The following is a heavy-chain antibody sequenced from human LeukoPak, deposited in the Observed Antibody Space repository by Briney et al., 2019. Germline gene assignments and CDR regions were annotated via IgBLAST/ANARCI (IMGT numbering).Heavy chain of an antibody. J-gene: IGHJ3*02. CDR3: ARHPMVRGPRDAFDI. CDR2: ISSSGSTI. Sequence: PGGSLRLSCAASGFTFSNYEMNWVRQAPGKGLEWVSYISSSGSTIYYADSVKGRFTISRDNAKNSLYLQMNSLRAEDTAVYYCARHPMVRGPRDAFDIWGQGTMVTVSS. CDR1: GFTFSNYE. V-gene: IGHV3-48*03. D-gene: IGHD3-10*01.